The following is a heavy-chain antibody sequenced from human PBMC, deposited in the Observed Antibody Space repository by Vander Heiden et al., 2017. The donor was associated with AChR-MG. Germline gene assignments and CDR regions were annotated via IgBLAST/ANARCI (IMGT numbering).Heavy chain of an antibody. Sequence: QVQLVQSGAEVKKPGASVKVSCKSSGYTFIDSYMHWVRQAPGQGLEWMGWINPNNGGTNYAQKFQGRVTMTRDTSISTAYMDLSSLTSDDTAVYYCARDGALDYWGQGTLVTVSS. CDR2: INPNNGGT. CDR1: GYTFIDSY. D-gene: IGHD3-16*01. CDR3: ARDGALDY. V-gene: IGHV1-2*02. J-gene: IGHJ4*02.